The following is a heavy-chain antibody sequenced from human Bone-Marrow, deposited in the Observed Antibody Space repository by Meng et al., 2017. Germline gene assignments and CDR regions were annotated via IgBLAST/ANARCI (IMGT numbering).Heavy chain of an antibody. D-gene: IGHD6-19*01. CDR3: ARVGYSSGWSQYYFDY. CDR2: INTNTGNP. Sequence: ASVKVSCKASGYTFTSYAMTWVRQAPGQGLEWMGWINTNTGNPTYAEGFTGRFVFSLDTSVSTAYLQISSLKAEDTAVYYCARVGYSSGWSQYYFDYWGQGTLVTVSS. CDR1: GYTFTSYA. V-gene: IGHV7-4-1*02. J-gene: IGHJ4*02.